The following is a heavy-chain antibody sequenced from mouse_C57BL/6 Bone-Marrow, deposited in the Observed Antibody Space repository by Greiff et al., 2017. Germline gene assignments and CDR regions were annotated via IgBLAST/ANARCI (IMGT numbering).Heavy chain of an antibody. CDR3: ARGRLRQDGFDY. CDR2: IYPGGGST. J-gene: IGHJ2*01. Sequence: VQLQQPGAELVKPGASVKMSCKASGYTFTSYWITWVKQSPGKCLEWIGDIYPGGGSTNYNEKFKSKATLTVDTSSSTAYMQLSRRTSEDSAVYYCARGRLRQDGFDYWGQGTTLTVSS. V-gene: IGHV1-55*01. CDR1: GYTFTSYW. D-gene: IGHD2-4*01.